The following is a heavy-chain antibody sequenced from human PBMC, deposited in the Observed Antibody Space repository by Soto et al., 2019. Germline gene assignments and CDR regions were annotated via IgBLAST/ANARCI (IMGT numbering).Heavy chain of an antibody. CDR3: ARHVRVIVVVLAAPMEYYYYYYYMDV. Sequence: ESLKISCKGSGYSFTSYWIGWVRQMPGKGLEWMGIIYPGDSDTRYSPSFQGQVTISADKSISTAYLQWSSLKASDTAMYYWARHVRVIVVVLAAPMEYYYYYYYMDVWGKGTTVTVSS. D-gene: IGHD2-2*01. V-gene: IGHV5-51*01. J-gene: IGHJ6*03. CDR2: IYPGDSDT. CDR1: GYSFTSYW.